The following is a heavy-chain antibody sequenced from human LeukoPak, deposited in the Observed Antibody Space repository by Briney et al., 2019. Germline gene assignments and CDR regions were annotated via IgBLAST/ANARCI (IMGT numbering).Heavy chain of an antibody. CDR2: IKQDGSEK. Sequence: GGSLRLSCAASGFTFSSYWMSWVRQAPGKGLDWVANIKQDGSEKYYVDSVKGRFTISRDNAKNSLYLQMNSLRAEDTAVYYCAKTTVRPHKYYFDYWGQGTLVTVSS. V-gene: IGHV3-7*01. CDR1: GFTFSSYW. J-gene: IGHJ4*02. CDR3: AKTTVRPHKYYFDY. D-gene: IGHD4-17*01.